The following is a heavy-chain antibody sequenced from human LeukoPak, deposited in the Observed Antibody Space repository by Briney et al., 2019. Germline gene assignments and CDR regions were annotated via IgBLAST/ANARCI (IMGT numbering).Heavy chain of an antibody. CDR2: ISSSGSTI. Sequence: GGSLRLSCAASGFTFSSYEMNWVRQAPGKGLEWVSYISSSGSTIYYADSVKGRFTISRDNAKNSLYLQMNSLRAEDTAVYYCARDLPNVYYYGSGGFDYWGQGTLVTVSS. CDR1: GFTFSSYE. J-gene: IGHJ4*02. CDR3: ARDLPNVYYYGSGGFDY. D-gene: IGHD3-10*01. V-gene: IGHV3-48*03.